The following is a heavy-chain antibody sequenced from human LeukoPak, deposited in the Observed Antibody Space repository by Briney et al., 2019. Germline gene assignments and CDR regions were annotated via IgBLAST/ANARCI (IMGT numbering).Heavy chain of an antibody. D-gene: IGHD3-22*01. J-gene: IGHJ4*02. V-gene: IGHV3-30-3*01. CDR2: ISYDGSNK. CDR3: ARESGYYDSSGHYYIDY. CDR1: GFTFSSYA. Sequence: PGRSLRLSCAASGFTFSSYAMHWVRQAPGKGLEWVAVISYDGSNKYYADSVKGRFTISRDNSKNTLYLQMNSLRAEDTAVYYCARESGYYDSSGHYYIDYWGLGTLVTVSS.